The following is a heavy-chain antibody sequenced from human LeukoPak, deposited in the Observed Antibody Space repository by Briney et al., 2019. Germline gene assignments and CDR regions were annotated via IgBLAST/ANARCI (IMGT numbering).Heavy chain of an antibody. CDR2: ISSSGSTI. CDR1: GFTFSSYE. CDR3: ASWDYCSSTSCYP. D-gene: IGHD2-2*01. J-gene: IGHJ5*02. V-gene: IGHV3-48*03. Sequence: GGSLRLSCAASGFTFSSYEMNWVRQAPGKGLEWVSYISSSGSTIYYADSVKGRFTISRDNAKNSLYLQMNSLRAEDTAVYYYASWDYCSSTSCYPWGQGTLVTVSS.